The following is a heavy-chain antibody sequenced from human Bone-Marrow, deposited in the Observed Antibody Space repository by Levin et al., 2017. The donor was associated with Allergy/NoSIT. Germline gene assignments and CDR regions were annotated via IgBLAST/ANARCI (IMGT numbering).Heavy chain of an antibody. D-gene: IGHD6-19*01. CDR2: VSDSGST. CDR3: ARGPGQWKAFDI. V-gene: IGHV4-59*01. CDR1: DGSISDYY. Sequence: SETLSLTCTVSDGSISDYYWSWIRQPPGKGLEWIGYVSDSGSTNYNPSLKSRVTISVDTFRKQFSLKLRSVTAADTAVYYCARGPGQWKAFDIWGQGTVVTVSS. J-gene: IGHJ3*02.